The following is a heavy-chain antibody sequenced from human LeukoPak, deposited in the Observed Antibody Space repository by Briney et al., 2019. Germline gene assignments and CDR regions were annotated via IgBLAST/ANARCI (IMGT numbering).Heavy chain of an antibody. Sequence: PGGALRLSCAASGVTFSKYGAWGRRAPGKGRGWVAAITSSGATYYANSGKGRRTISSDNSKNTLYLQMNSLGADDTAVYYCANGRSESYHYWGRGTLVTVSS. V-gene: IGHV3-23*01. CDR1: GVTFSKYG. D-gene: IGHD1-26*01. J-gene: IGHJ4*02. CDR3: ANGRSESYHY. CDR2: ITSSGAT.